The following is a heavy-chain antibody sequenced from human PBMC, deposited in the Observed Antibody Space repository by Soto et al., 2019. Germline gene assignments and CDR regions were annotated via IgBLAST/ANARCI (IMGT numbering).Heavy chain of an antibody. D-gene: IGHD2-2*01. CDR2: IKSKTDGGTT. CDR3: TTVWYSGVVVTYYMDV. V-gene: IGHV3-15*01. Sequence: GGSLRLSCAASGFTFSNAWMSWVRQAPGKGLEWVGRIKSKTDGGTTDYAAPVKGRFTISREDSKNTLYLQMNSLKTEDTAVYYCTTVWYSGVVVTYYMDVWGKGTTVTVSS. J-gene: IGHJ6*03. CDR1: GFTFSNAW.